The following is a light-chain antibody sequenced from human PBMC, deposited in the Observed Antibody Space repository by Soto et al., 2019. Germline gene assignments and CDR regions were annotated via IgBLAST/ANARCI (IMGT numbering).Light chain of an antibody. CDR3: QQRYNWPPIT. CDR2: DAS. J-gene: IGKJ5*01. CDR1: QSVSRSY. V-gene: IGKV3D-20*02. Sequence: EIVLAQSPATLSLSPGDRATLSCGASQSVSRSYLAWYQQKPGLAPRLIIYDASTRATGIPDRFSGSGSGTDFTLTISRLEPEDFAVYYCQQRYNWPPITFGQGTRLEI.